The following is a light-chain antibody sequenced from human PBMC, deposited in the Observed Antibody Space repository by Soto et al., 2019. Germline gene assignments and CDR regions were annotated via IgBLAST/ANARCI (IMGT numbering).Light chain of an antibody. CDR2: EVS. V-gene: IGLV2-23*02. Sequence: QSVLTQPASVSGSPGQSITISCTGTSSDVGSYNLVSWYQQHQGKAPKLMIYEVSKRPSGVSNRFSGSKSGNTASLTISGLQAEDEADYYCCSYAGSRVFGGGTKVTVL. J-gene: IGLJ3*02. CDR3: CSYAGSRV. CDR1: SSDVGSYNL.